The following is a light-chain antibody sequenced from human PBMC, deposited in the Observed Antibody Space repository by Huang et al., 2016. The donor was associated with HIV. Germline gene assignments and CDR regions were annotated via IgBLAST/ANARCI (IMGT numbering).Light chain of an antibody. V-gene: IGKV1-39*01. Sequence: DIQMTQSPSSLSASVGDRVTITCRASQTIDKHLKWYQQKPGKAPKLLISVASSLQSGVPSRFSGGGSGTFFTLTINGLQPEDSASYYCQQGYVTPWTFGQGTKVEIK. CDR2: VAS. J-gene: IGKJ1*01. CDR1: QTIDKH. CDR3: QQGYVTPWT.